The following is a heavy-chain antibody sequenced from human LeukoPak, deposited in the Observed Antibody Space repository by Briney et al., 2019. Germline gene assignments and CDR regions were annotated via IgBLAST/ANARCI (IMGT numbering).Heavy chain of an antibody. J-gene: IGHJ4*02. Sequence: GESLKISCWGSGYIFTSYWIGWVRQMPGKGLEWMGIIYPGDSDTRYSPSFQGQVTISADKSISTAYLQWSSLKASDTAMYYCARQLESHRTNYFDYWGQGTLVTVSS. CDR3: ARQLESHRTNYFDY. CDR2: IYPGDSDT. V-gene: IGHV5-51*01. D-gene: IGHD1-1*01. CDR1: GYIFTSYW.